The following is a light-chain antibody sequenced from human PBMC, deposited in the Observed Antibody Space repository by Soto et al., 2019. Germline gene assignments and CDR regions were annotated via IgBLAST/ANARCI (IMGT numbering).Light chain of an antibody. CDR2: GAS. CDR3: QQYGSSGT. J-gene: IGKJ1*01. Sequence: EVVLTQSPGTVSLSPGERATLSCRASQSVSNNYLAWYQQKPGQAPRLLIYGASNRATGIPDRFSGSGSGTNFTLTSSRLEDEDFAVYYCQQYGSSGTFGQGTKVDIK. CDR1: QSVSNNY. V-gene: IGKV3-20*01.